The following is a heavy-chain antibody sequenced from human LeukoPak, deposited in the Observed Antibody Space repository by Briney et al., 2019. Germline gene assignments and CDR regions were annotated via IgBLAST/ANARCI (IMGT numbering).Heavy chain of an antibody. CDR2: IKQDGSEK. CDR1: GFTFSSYW. D-gene: IGHD6-19*01. V-gene: IGHV3-7*03. Sequence: GGSLRLSCAASGFTFSSYWMSWVRQAPGKGLEWVANIKQDGSEKYYVDSVKGRFTISRDNAKNSLYLQMNSLRAEDTAVYYCARDGVLSVAGYYYYYGMDVWGKGTTVNGSS. J-gene: IGHJ6*04. CDR3: ARDGVLSVAGYYYYYGMDV.